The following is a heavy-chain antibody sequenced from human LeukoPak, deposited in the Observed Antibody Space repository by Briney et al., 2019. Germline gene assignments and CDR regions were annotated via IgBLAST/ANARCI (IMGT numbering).Heavy chain of an antibody. J-gene: IGHJ5*02. CDR3: ARARGRITMVRGVTRNWFDP. D-gene: IGHD3-10*01. V-gene: IGHV1-2*02. CDR2: INPNSGGT. Sequence: GASVKVSCKASGYTFTGYYMHWVRQAPGQGLEWMGWINPNSGGTNYAQKFQGRVTMTRDTSISTAYMELSRLRSDDTAVYYCARARGRITMVRGVTRNWFDPWGQGTLVTVSS. CDR1: GYTFTGYY.